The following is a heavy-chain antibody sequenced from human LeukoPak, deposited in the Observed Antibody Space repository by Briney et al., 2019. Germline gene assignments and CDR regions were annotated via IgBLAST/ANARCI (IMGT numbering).Heavy chain of an antibody. Sequence: SETLSLSCTVSVGSISSYYWSWMRKPPGKGLEWIGYIYYSGSTNYNPSLKSRVTISVDTSKNHFSLKLSSVTAADTAVYYCARVRGYSYRYRPAYYYYYGMDVWGQGTTATVSS. J-gene: IGHJ6*02. CDR3: ARVRGYSYRYRPAYYYYYGMDV. CDR2: IYYSGST. CDR1: VGSISSYY. D-gene: IGHD5-18*01. V-gene: IGHV4-59*01.